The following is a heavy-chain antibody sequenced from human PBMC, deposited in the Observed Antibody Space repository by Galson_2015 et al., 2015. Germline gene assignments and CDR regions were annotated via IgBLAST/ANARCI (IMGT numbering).Heavy chain of an antibody. V-gene: IGHV4-61*01. J-gene: IGHJ6*03. CDR1: GGSVSSGYYS. CDR2: IHYSGTP. Sequence: TLSLTCTVSGGSVSSGYYSWSWIRQPPGKGLEWIGYIHYSGTPSYDPSLKSRVTISVDTSKNQFSLELSSVTAVDTAVYYCARVGYSDYDYYYMDVWGKGTTVTVTS. CDR3: ARVGYSDYDYYYMDV. D-gene: IGHD4-11*01.